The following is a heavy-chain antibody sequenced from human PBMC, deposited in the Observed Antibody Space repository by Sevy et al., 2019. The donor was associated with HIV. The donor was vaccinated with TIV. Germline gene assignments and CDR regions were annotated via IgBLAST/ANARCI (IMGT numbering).Heavy chain of an antibody. CDR2: INPNGGGT. CDR1: GYYFTGYY. CDR3: ARSVYGSGTYLNDY. Sequence: ASVKVSCKASGYYFTGYYVHWVRQAPGQGLEWMGWINPNGGGTNIGQKFHGRVTMSRDTSYTTAYMELIRLRSKDTGVYYCARSVYGSGTYLNDYWGQGTLVTVSS. V-gene: IGHV1-2*02. J-gene: IGHJ4*02. D-gene: IGHD3-10*01.